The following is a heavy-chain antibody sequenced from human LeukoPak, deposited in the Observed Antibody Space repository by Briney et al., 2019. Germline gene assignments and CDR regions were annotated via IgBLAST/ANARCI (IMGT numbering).Heavy chain of an antibody. CDR3: ARDATYSEGATYYDRLDY. V-gene: IGHV3-21*01. D-gene: IGHD3-22*01. CDR1: GFTFSSYS. Sequence: GGSLRLSCAASGFTFSSYSMNWARQVSGKGLEWVSYISSSSTYINYADSLKGRFTISRDNAKNSLYLQMSSLRAEDTAVYFCARDATYSEGATYYDRLDYWGQGAQVTVSS. J-gene: IGHJ4*02. CDR2: ISSSSTYI.